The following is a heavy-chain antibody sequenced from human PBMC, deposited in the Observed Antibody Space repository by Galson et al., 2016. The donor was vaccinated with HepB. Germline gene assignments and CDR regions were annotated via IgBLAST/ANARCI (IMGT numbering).Heavy chain of an antibody. CDR3: AKMSCGGICYAAYSYALDV. V-gene: IGHV3-23*01. D-gene: IGHD2-15*01. CDR1: GFIFSSYG. J-gene: IGHJ6*02. Sequence: SLRLSCAPSGFIFSSYGMAWVRQAPGKGLDWVAGVTASSEDYYADSVKGRFTISRDNSKKTLYLQMNSLRAEDTAVYYCAKMSCGGICYAAYSYALDVWGQGTPVTVSS. CDR2: VTASSED.